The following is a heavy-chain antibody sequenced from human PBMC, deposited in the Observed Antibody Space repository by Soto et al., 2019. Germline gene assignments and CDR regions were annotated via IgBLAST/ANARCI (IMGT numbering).Heavy chain of an antibody. J-gene: IGHJ6*04. V-gene: IGHV5-51*01. D-gene: IGHD3-10*01. CDR1: GYSFTSYW. CDR2: IYPGDSDT. Sequence: PGESLKISCKCSGYSFTSYWIVWVRQLPGKGLKWMGIIYPGDSDTRYSPSFQGKVTISADKSISTAYLQWSSLKASDTGIYYFVCVGIRGVSSYWREYFDMEIGGKGTTLTVSS. CDR3: VCVGIRGVSSYWREYFDMEI.